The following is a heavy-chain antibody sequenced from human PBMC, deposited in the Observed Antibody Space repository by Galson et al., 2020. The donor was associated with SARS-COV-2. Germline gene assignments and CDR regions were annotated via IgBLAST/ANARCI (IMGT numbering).Heavy chain of an antibody. CDR1: GFTFSDYY. J-gene: IGHJ4*02. V-gene: IGHV3-11*01. Sequence: GGSLRLSCAASGFTFSDYYMSWIRQAPGKGLEWVSYISSSGSTIYYADSVKGRFTISRDNAKNSLYLQMNSLRAEDTAVYYCAREEIYVAAPAGFDYWGQGTLVTVSS. CDR2: ISSSGSTI. CDR3: AREEIYVAAPAGFDY. D-gene: IGHD6-13*01.